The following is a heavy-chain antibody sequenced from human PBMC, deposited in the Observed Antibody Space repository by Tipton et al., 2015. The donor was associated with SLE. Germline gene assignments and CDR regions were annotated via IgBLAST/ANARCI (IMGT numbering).Heavy chain of an antibody. V-gene: IGHV3-21*01. J-gene: IGHJ4*02. D-gene: IGHD6-19*01. CDR3: ARGGQWLVPFDY. CDR2: ISSSSSYI. CDR1: GFTFSSYS. Sequence: SLRLSCAASGFTFSSYSMNWVRQAPGKGLEWVSSISSSSSYIYYADSVKGRFTISRDNAKNSLYLQMNSLRAEDTAVYYCARGGQWLVPFDYWGQGTLVTVSS.